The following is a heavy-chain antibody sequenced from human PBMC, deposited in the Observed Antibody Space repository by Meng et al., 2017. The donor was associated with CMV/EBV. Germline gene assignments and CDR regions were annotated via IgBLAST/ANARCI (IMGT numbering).Heavy chain of an antibody. V-gene: IGHV3-48*04. CDR1: GFTFSSYS. CDR2: ISSSSSTI. D-gene: IGHD3-16*01. J-gene: IGHJ4*02. CDR3: ARYPGSPPGGIDY. Sequence: GGSLRLSCAASGFTFSSYSMNWVRQAPGKGLEWVSYISSSSSTIYYADSVKGRFTISRDNAKNSLYLQMNSLRAEDTAVYYCARYPGSPPGGIDYWGQGTLVTVAS.